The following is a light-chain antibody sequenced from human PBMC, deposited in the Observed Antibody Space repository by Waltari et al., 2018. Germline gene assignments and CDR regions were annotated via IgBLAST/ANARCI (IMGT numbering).Light chain of an antibody. V-gene: IGLV4-69*01. Sequence: QLVLTQSPSASASLGASVKLTCTLTSGHISYAIAWHQQQPEKGPRYLMKLNSDGSHNKGDGIPDRFSGSSSGAERYLTISSLQSEDEADYYCQTWGDGTVVFGGGTKLTVL. CDR1: SGHISYA. CDR2: LNSDGSH. CDR3: QTWGDGTVV. J-gene: IGLJ2*01.